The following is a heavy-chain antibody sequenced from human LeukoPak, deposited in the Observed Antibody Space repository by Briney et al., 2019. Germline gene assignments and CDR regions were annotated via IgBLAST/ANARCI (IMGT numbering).Heavy chain of an antibody. D-gene: IGHD2-15*01. CDR1: GFTFNYYW. J-gene: IGHJ3*02. CDR2: LKPDGSDK. Sequence: PGGSLRLSCAASGFTFNYYWMSWVRQAPGKGLEWVANLKPDGSDKYYVDSVKGRFTIPRDNAKNSLYLQMNSLRAEDTAVYYCAREDMWAFDIWGQGTMVTVSS. V-gene: IGHV3-7*01. CDR3: AREDMWAFDI.